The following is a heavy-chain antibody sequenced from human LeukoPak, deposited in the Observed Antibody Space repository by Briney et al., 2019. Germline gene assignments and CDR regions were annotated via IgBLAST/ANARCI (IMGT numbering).Heavy chain of an antibody. J-gene: IGHJ4*02. CDR1: GFTFSSYE. CDR2: ISSSGSTI. V-gene: IGHV3-48*03. CDR3: AREEVGYYYGSGSSKPFDY. Sequence: PGGSLRLSCAASGFTFSSYEMNWVRQAPGKGLEWVSYISSSGSTIYYADSVKSRFTISRDNAKNSLYLQMNSLRAEDTAVYYCAREEVGYYYGSGSSKPFDYWGQGTLVTVSS. D-gene: IGHD3-10*01.